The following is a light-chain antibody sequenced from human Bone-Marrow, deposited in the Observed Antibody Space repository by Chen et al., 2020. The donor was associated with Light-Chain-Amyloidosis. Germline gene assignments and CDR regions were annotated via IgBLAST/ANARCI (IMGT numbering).Light chain of an antibody. CDR2: AAA. CDR3: QQSDTTPPT. Sequence: DLQMTQSPSSLSASLGDRVSISCRARQRISTYLNWYQQKPGKAPNLLIYAAATLQSGVPSRFSGSGSGTDFTLTISSLQPEDFATYYCQQSDTTPPTFGGGTKVEI. CDR1: QRISTY. V-gene: IGKV1-39*01. J-gene: IGKJ4*01.